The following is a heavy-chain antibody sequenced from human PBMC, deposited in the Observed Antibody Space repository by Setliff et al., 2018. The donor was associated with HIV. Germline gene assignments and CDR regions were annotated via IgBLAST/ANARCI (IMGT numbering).Heavy chain of an antibody. V-gene: IGHV3-7*01. CDR3: ARAPNTGAFDI. CDR1: GFIFNDYW. CDR2: INRDGDQK. Sequence: GGSLRLSCAASGFIFNDYWMAWVRQAPGKGLEWVAHINRDGDQKNYADSVKGRFPISRDNAKNSLYLQMNSLRAEDTAVYYCARAPNTGAFDIWGQGTMVTVSS. D-gene: IGHD5-18*01. J-gene: IGHJ3*02.